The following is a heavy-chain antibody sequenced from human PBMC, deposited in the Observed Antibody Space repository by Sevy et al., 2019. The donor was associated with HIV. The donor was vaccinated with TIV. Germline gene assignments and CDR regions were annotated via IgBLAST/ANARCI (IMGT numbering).Heavy chain of an antibody. Sequence: GGSLRLSCAVSGFTFRNFWMSWVRQAPGKGLEWVANIRQDGSEKYYVDSVRGRLTSSRDNAKNSLFLQLNSLRADDTAIYYCAKSYFGSGTSYGMDLWGRGTTVTVSS. D-gene: IGHD3-10*01. CDR2: IRQDGSEK. V-gene: IGHV3-7*01. J-gene: IGHJ6*02. CDR3: AKSYFGSGTSYGMDL. CDR1: GFTFRNFW.